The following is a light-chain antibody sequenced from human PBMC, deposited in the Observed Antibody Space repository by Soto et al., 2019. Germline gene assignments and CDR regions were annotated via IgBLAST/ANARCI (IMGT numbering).Light chain of an antibody. CDR2: SND. J-gene: IGLJ3*02. Sequence: QAVVTQPPSASGTPGQTVTISCSGGSSNIGKNFVYWYQQLPGTAPKLLIYSNDQRPSGVPDRFSGSKSGTSASLAISGLRSEDEAHYHCAAWDDSLSGRLFGGGTKVTVL. CDR3: AAWDDSLSGRL. V-gene: IGLV1-47*02. CDR1: SSNIGKNF.